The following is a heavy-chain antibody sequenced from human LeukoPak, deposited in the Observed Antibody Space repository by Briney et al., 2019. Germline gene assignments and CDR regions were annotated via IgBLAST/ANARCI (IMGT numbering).Heavy chain of an antibody. CDR2: IYYSGST. CDR1: GGTISSYY. J-gene: IGHJ4*02. Sequence: SETLSLTCTASGGTISSYYWSWIRQPPGKGLEWIGYIYYSGSTNYNPSLKSRVTISVDTSKNQISLKLSCVTAADTAVYYCARAADYYDSSGYYYDYWGQGTLVTVSS. V-gene: IGHV4-59*01. CDR3: ARAADYYDSSGYYYDY. D-gene: IGHD3-22*01.